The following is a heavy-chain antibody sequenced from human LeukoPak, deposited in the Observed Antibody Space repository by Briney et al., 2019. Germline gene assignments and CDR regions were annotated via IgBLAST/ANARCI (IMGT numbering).Heavy chain of an antibody. D-gene: IGHD2-15*01. CDR1: GGSISSSNW. CDR2: IYHSGST. J-gene: IGHJ4*02. V-gene: IGHV4-4*02. CDR3: ARGPCCSGGSCHFDY. Sequence: SGTLSLTCAVSGGSISSSNWWIWVRQPPGKGLEWIGVIYHSGSTNYNPSLKSRVTLSLDKSKNQFSLKLTSVTAADTAVYYCARGPCCSGGSCHFDYWGQGTLVTVSS.